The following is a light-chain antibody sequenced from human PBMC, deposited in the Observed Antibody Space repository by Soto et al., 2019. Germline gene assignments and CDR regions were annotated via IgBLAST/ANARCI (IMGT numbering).Light chain of an antibody. CDR2: AAS. V-gene: IGKV1-27*01. CDR1: QDIRNY. CDR3: QKYQSAPPFT. J-gene: IGKJ3*01. Sequence: IQMTQSPSSLSASVGDRVTITCRASQDIRNYLAWYQHKAGKVPKLLIYAASTLQSGVPSRFSGSGSGTDFTLTIDSLQPEDVATYYCQKYQSAPPFTFGPGTKVDIK.